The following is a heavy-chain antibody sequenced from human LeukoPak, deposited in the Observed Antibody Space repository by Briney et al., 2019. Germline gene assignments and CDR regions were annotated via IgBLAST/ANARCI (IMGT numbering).Heavy chain of an antibody. Sequence: SETLSLTCAVYGGSFSGYYWSWIRQPPGKGLERIGEINHSGSTNYNPSLKSRVTISVDTSKNQFSLKLSSVTAADTAVYYCARDPRVGDLALFDYWGQGTLVTVSS. V-gene: IGHV4-34*01. CDR2: INHSGST. D-gene: IGHD4-17*01. CDR1: GGSFSGYY. J-gene: IGHJ4*02. CDR3: ARDPRVGDLALFDY.